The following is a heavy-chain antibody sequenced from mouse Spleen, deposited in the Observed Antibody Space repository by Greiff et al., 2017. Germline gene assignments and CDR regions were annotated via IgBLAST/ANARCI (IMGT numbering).Heavy chain of an antibody. V-gene: IGHV2-6-4*01. D-gene: IGHD2-1*01. J-gene: IGHJ3*01. CDR2: IWGGGST. CDR3: ARRGYYGNYLGAY. CDR1: GFSLSRYS. Sequence: VKLMESGPGLVAPSQSLSITCTVSGFSLSRYSVHWVRQPPGKGLEWLGMIWGGGSTDYNSALKSRLSISKDNSKSQVFLKMNSLQTDDTAMYYCARRGYYGNYLGAYWGQGTLVTVSA.